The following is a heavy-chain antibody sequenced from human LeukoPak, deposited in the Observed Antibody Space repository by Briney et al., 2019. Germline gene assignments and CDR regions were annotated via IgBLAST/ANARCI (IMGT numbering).Heavy chain of an antibody. V-gene: IGHV4-39*07. CDR2: IYYSGST. Sequence: SSETLSLTCTVSGGSISSSSYYWGWIRQPPGKGLEWIGSIYYSGSTNYNPSLKSRVTISVDTSKNQFSLKLSSVTAADTAVYYCARANSGYDSVDYWGQGTLVTVSS. J-gene: IGHJ4*02. D-gene: IGHD5-12*01. CDR1: GGSISSSSYY. CDR3: ARANSGYDSVDY.